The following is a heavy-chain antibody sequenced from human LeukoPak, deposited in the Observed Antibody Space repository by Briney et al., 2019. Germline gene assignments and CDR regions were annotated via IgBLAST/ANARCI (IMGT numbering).Heavy chain of an antibody. CDR1: GYTFTSYA. D-gene: IGHD6-13*01. J-gene: IGHJ6*02. CDR3: ARDLRGGSSWPLDYYYYGMDV. Sequence: ASVKVSCKASGYTFTSYAMNWVRQAPGQGLEWMGWINTNTGNPTYAQGFTGRFVFSLDTSVSTAYLQISSLKAEDTAVYYCARDLRGGSSWPLDYYYYGMDVWGQGTTVTVSS. V-gene: IGHV7-4-1*02. CDR2: INTNTGNP.